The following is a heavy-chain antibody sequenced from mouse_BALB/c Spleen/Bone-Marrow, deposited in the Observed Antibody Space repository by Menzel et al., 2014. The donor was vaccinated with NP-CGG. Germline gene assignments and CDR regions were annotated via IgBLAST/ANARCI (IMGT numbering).Heavy chain of an antibody. CDR1: GFTFTDYY. J-gene: IGHJ4*01. V-gene: IGHV7-3*02. D-gene: IGHD2-3*01. CDR3: ARYDGYSDNAMDY. Sequence: EVHLVESGGRLVQPGSSLRLSCATSGFTFTDYYMNWVRQPPGKALEWLGFIRNKANGYTTEFSASVKGRLTISRDNSQSILYLQMNTLRAEDSATYYCARYDGYSDNAMDYWGQGTSVTVSS. CDR2: IRNKANGYTT.